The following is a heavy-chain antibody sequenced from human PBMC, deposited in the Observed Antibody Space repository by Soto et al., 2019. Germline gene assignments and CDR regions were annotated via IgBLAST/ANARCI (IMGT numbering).Heavy chain of an antibody. CDR3: AGILDWTGTTLDSGTFGSGMDV. D-gene: IGHD1-7*01. Sequence: GESLKISCKGSGYSFTSYWISWVRQMPGKGLEWMGRIDPSDSYTNYSPSFQGHVTISADKSISTAYLQWSSLKASDTAMYYCAGILDWTGTTLDSGTFGSGMDVWGQGTTVTVSS. CDR2: IDPSDSYT. J-gene: IGHJ6*02. V-gene: IGHV5-10-1*01. CDR1: GYSFTSYW.